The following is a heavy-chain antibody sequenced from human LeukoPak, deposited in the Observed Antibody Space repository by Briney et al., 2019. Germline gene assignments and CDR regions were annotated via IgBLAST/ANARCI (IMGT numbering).Heavy chain of an antibody. CDR3: VRGGPSTWS. D-gene: IGHD2-15*01. CDR1: KVTFSGYW. J-gene: IGHJ5*02. CDR2: IKQDGSEK. V-gene: IGHV3-7*01. Sequence: GGSLRLSCEGSKVTFSGYWMTWVRQAPGKGLEWVANIKQDGSEKYYVDSVKGRFTISRDDAKNTVYLQMNNLRAEDTPVYYCVRGGPSTWSWGQGTLVTVST.